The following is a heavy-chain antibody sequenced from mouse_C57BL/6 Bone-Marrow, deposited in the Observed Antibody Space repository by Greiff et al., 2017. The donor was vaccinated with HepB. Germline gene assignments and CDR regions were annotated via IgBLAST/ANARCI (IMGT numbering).Heavy chain of an antibody. D-gene: IGHD1-1*01. CDR2: INPNNGGT. Sequence: EVQLQQSGPELVKPGASVKMSCKASGYTFTDYNMHWVKQSHGKSLEWIGYINPNNGGTSYNQKFKGKATLTVNKSSSTAYMELRSLTSEDSAVYYCARPLLLRYLYAMDYWGQGTSVTVSS. V-gene: IGHV1-22*01. CDR3: ARPLLLRYLYAMDY. CDR1: GYTFTDYN. J-gene: IGHJ4*01.